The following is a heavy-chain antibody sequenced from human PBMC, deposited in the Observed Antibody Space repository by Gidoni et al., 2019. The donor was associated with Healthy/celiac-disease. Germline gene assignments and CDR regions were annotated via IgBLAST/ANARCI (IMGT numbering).Heavy chain of an antibody. D-gene: IGHD2-2*01. J-gene: IGHJ6*02. V-gene: IGHV1-46*01. Sequence: QVQLVQSGAEVKKPGASVKVSCKASGYTFTSYYMHWVRQAPGQGLEWMGIINPSGGSTSYAQKFQGRVTMTRDTSTSTVYMELSSLRSEDTAVYYCARDPGDIVVVPAAKYYYYYYGMDVWGQGTTVTVSS. CDR2: INPSGGST. CDR3: ARDPGDIVVVPAAKYYYYYYGMDV. CDR1: GYTFTSYY.